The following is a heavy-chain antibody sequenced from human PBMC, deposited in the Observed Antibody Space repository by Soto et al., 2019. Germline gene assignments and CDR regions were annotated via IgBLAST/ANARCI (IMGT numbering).Heavy chain of an antibody. Sequence: QVQLQESGPGLVKPSETLSLTCTVSGGSISSYYWSWIRQPPGKGLEWIGYIYYNGSTNYNPSLKSRVTISVDTSKNQFSRKLSSVTAADTAVYYCARGIKRFDYWGQGTLVTVSS. CDR2: IYYNGST. CDR1: GGSISSYY. J-gene: IGHJ4*02. CDR3: ARGIKRFDY. V-gene: IGHV4-59*01. D-gene: IGHD1-1*01.